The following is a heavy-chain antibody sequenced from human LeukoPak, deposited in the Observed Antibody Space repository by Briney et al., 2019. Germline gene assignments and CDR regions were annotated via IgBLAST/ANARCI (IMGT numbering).Heavy chain of an antibody. D-gene: IGHD3-10*01. CDR1: GFTFSSNT. CDR3: ARCYTYGTTWFGGLDV. V-gene: IGHV3-23*01. Sequence: GGSLRLSCAASGFTFSSNTMTWVRQVPGKGLEWVSSIRGGGSDTHYAGTVRGRFTISRDNSKNTLYLQMNSLRAEDTAVYYCARCYTYGTTWFGGLDVWGQGTTITVSS. CDR2: IRGGGSDT. J-gene: IGHJ6*02.